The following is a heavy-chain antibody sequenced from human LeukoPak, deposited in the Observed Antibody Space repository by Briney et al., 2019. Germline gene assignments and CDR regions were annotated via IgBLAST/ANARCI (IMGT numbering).Heavy chain of an antibody. D-gene: IGHD3-10*01. J-gene: IGHJ4*02. CDR3: AKAKFERGGEYFDY. Sequence: GGSLRLSCAASGFTFSSYSMNWVRQAPGKGLEWVSSISSSSSYIYYADSVKGRFTISRDNAKNSLYLQMNSLRAEDTAVYYCAKAKFERGGEYFDYWGQGTLVTVSS. V-gene: IGHV3-21*01. CDR1: GFTFSSYS. CDR2: ISSSSSYI.